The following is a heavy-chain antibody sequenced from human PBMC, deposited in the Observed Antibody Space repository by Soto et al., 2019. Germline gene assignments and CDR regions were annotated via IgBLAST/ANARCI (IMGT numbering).Heavy chain of an antibody. CDR3: ARGAMASGYYFDY. V-gene: IGHV4-34*01. Sequence: QVQLQQWGAGLLKPSETLSLTCASYGGSFSGYYWSWIRQPPGKGLEWIGEINHSGNTNYNPSLKSRVTMSIDTSKTHFSLKLTSVTAADTAVYYCARGAMASGYYFDYWGKGTLVTVSS. CDR2: INHSGNT. D-gene: IGHD1-26*01. CDR1: GGSFSGYY. J-gene: IGHJ4*02.